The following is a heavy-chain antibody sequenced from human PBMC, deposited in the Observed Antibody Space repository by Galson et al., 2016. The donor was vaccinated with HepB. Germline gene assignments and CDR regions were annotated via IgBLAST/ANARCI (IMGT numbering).Heavy chain of an antibody. Sequence: SLRLSCAASGFTFSSYAISWVRQAPGKGLEWVSSISGSGTSTYYADSVKGRFTISRDNSKNTLYLQMNSLRTEDTAVYYCAKWHDDGDYPKYYYYIDVWGKGTTVIVSS. V-gene: IGHV3-23*01. CDR3: AKWHDDGDYPKYYYYIDV. J-gene: IGHJ6*03. CDR2: ISGSGTST. CDR1: GFTFSSYA. D-gene: IGHD4-17*01.